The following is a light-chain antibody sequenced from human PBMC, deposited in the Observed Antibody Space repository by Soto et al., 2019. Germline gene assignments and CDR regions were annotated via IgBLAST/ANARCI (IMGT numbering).Light chain of an antibody. Sequence: EIVLTQSPGTLSLSPGERATLSCRASQSVDSNYLAWYQQKPGQAPRLLIYGVSSRVTGIPDRFSGSGSGTDFALTISRLDPEDFAVYYCQQYGRSPRTFGQGTKVEFK. J-gene: IGKJ1*01. V-gene: IGKV3-20*01. CDR1: QSVDSNY. CDR2: GVS. CDR3: QQYGRSPRT.